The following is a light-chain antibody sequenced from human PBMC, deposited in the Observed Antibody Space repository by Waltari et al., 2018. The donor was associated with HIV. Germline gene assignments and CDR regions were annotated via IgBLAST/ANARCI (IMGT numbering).Light chain of an antibody. V-gene: IGLV1-51*01. Sequence: QFVLTQPPSVSAAPGQKVNISCSGSSSNIGNDFVSWYQVLPGAAPTPLINDNIKRPSDIPERFSGSKSGTSATLAITGLQTGDEADYYCGTWDKTLSVGVFGGGTKLTVL. CDR3: GTWDKTLSVGV. CDR1: SSNIGNDF. J-gene: IGLJ3*02. CDR2: DNI.